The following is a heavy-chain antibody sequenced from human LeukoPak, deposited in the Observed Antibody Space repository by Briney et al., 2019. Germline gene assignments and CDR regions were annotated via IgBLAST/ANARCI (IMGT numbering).Heavy chain of an antibody. CDR2: IAYDGSRA. J-gene: IGHJ4*02. Sequence: GGSLRLSCAGSGFTFGGYGMHWFRQTPGKGLEWVAVIAYDGSRAFYADSVKGRFTISRDNSKNTMSVQTDDLRAEDTAVHYCTRYNNDHFDYWGQGTLVTVSS. V-gene: IGHV3-33*01. D-gene: IGHD1-14*01. CDR1: GFTFGGYG. CDR3: TRYNNDHFDY.